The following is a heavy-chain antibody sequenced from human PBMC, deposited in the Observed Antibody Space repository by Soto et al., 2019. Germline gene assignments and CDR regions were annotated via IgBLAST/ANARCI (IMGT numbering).Heavy chain of an antibody. CDR2: ISSTTNYI. CDR1: GFTFTRYS. J-gene: IGHJ4*02. CDR3: ARESEDLTSNFDY. V-gene: IGHV3-21*01. Sequence: EVQLVESGGGLVKPGGSLRLSCAASGFTFTRYSMNWVRQAPGKGLEWVTSISSTTNYIYYGDSMKGRFTISRDKAKKSLYKEMNSLRAEDTAVYYCARESEDLTSNFDYWGQGTLVTVSS.